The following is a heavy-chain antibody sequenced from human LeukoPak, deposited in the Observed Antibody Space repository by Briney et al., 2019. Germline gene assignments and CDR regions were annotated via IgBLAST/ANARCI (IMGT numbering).Heavy chain of an antibody. D-gene: IGHD6-6*01. CDR3: ARGVMTYSSSPGVP. V-gene: IGHV1-18*01. J-gene: IGHJ5*02. CDR1: GYTFTSYG. CDR2: ISAYNGNT. Sequence: ASVKVSFKASGYTFTSYGISWVRQAPGQGLEWMGWISAYNGNTNYAQKLQGRVTMTTDTSTSTAYMELRSLRSDDTAVYYCARGVMTYSSSPGVPWGQGTLVTVSS.